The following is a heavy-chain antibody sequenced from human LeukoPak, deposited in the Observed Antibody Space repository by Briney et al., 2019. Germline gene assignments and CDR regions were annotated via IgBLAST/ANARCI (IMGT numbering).Heavy chain of an antibody. J-gene: IGHJ4*02. CDR3: ARGYDFWSGYYTPYYFDY. V-gene: IGHV3-7*01. D-gene: IGHD3-3*01. CDR1: GFTFSSYW. CDR2: IKQDGSEK. Sequence: GGSLRLSCAASGFTFSSYWMSWVRQAPGKGPEGVANIKQDGSEKYYVDSVKGRFTISRDNAKNSLYLQMNSLRAEDTAVYYCARGYDFWSGYYTPYYFDYWGQGTLVTVSS.